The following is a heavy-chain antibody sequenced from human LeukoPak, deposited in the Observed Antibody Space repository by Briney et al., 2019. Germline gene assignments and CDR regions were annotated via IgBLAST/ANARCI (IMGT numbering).Heavy chain of an antibody. CDR2: IYYSGST. Sequence: PSQTLSLTCTVSGGSISSGGYYWSWIRQHPGKGLEWIGYIYYSGSTYYNPSLKSRVTISVDPSKNQFSLKLSSVTAADTAVYYCARDRDYGSGIPLGWFDPWGQGTLVTVSS. CDR3: ARDRDYGSGIPLGWFDP. D-gene: IGHD3-10*01. CDR1: GGSISSGGYY. V-gene: IGHV4-31*03. J-gene: IGHJ5*02.